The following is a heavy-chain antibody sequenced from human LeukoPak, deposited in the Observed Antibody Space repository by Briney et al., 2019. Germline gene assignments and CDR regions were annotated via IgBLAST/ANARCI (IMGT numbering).Heavy chain of an antibody. CDR3: ARALSSSFWSGYLGWFDP. CDR2: IYTSGTT. J-gene: IGHJ5*02. V-gene: IGHV4-61*02. CDR1: GGSINSGNYY. Sequence: PSETLSLTCTVSGGSINSGNYYWSWIRQSAGKGLEWIGRIYTSGTTSYNPSLKGRVTISVDTSKNQFSLRPTSVTAADTAVYYCARALSSSFWSGYLGWFDPWGHGTLVTVSS. D-gene: IGHD3-3*01.